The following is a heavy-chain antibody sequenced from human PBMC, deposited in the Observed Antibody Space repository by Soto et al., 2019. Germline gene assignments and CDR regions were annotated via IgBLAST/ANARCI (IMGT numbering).Heavy chain of an antibody. CDR2: ISGSGGST. J-gene: IGHJ3*02. V-gene: IGHV3-23*01. D-gene: IGHD3-10*01. Sequence: GGSLRLSCAASGFTFSSYALSWVRQAPGKGLEWVSAISGSGGSTYYADSVKGRFTISRDNSKNTLYLQMNSLRAEDTAVYYCAKIGAMVRDIDAFDIWGQGTMVTVSS. CDR1: GFTFSSYA. CDR3: AKIGAMVRDIDAFDI.